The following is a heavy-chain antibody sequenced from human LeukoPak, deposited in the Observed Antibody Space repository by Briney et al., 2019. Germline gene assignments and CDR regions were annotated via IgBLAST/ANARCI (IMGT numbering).Heavy chain of an antibody. V-gene: IGHV4-30-4*08. J-gene: IGHJ4*02. D-gene: IGHD5-24*01. Sequence: PSETLSLTCTVSGGSISSGDYYWSWIRQPPGKGLEWIGYIYYSGSTYYNPSLKSRVTISVDTSKNQFSLKLSSVTAADTAVYYCARSPRPRRDGYSMIDYWGQGTPVTVSS. CDR2: IYYSGST. CDR3: ARSPRPRRDGYSMIDY. CDR1: GGSISSGDYY.